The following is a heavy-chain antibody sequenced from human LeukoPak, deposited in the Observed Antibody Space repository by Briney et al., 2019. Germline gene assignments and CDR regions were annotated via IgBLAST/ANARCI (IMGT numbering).Heavy chain of an antibody. CDR1: GFTFSSYA. V-gene: IGHV3-23*01. D-gene: IGHD2-2*01. J-gene: IGHJ3*02. CDR3: AKGIVVVPAAGDAFDI. Sequence: GGSLRLSCAASGFTFSSYAMSWVRQAPGKGLEWVSAISGSGGSTYYADSVKGRFTISRDNSKNTLYLQMNSLRAEDTAVYYCAKGIVVVPAAGDAFDIWGQGTMVTVSS. CDR2: ISGSGGST.